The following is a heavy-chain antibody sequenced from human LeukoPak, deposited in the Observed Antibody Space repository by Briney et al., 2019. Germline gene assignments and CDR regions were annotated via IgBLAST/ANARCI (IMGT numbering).Heavy chain of an antibody. CDR3: AKPSEYFILGY. V-gene: IGHV3-23*01. CDR1: EFTFSSYA. CDR2: ITGSGGST. D-gene: IGHD6-6*01. Sequence: PGGSLRLSCAASEFTFSSYAMSWVRQAPGKGLEWVSAITGSGGSTYYADSVKGRFTVSRGNSKNTLYLQLNSLRAEDTAVYYCAKPSEYFILGYWGQGTLVTVSS. J-gene: IGHJ4*02.